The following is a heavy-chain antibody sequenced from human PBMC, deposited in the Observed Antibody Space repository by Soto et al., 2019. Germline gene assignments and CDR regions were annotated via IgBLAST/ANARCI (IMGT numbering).Heavy chain of an antibody. CDR3: ARKAWTRLDY. J-gene: IGHJ4*02. CDR2: VFHTGSV. CDR1: GGSITASVW. Sequence: QLRLQESGPGLVKPSETLSLTCSISGGSITASVWWTWVRLTPAKGLQWIGEVFHTGSVNYNPSLQSRLTISVDKSMGQFSLRLTSVTAADTAVYYCARKAWTRLDYWGQGALVTVSS. D-gene: IGHD1-1*01. V-gene: IGHV4-4*02.